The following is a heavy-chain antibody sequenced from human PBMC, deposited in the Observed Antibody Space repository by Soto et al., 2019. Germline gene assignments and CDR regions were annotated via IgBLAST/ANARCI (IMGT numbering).Heavy chain of an antibody. V-gene: IGHV3-15*01. J-gene: IGHJ4*02. D-gene: IGHD1-1*01. CDR1: GFTFSNAW. Sequence: GWSLRLSCAASGFTFSNAWMSWVRQAPGKGLEWVGRIKSKTDGGTTDYAAPVKGRFTISRDDSKNTLYLQMNSLKTEDTAVYYCTTEERTARDEVRILDYWGQGTLVTVSS. CDR2: IKSKTDGGTT. CDR3: TTEERTARDEVRILDY.